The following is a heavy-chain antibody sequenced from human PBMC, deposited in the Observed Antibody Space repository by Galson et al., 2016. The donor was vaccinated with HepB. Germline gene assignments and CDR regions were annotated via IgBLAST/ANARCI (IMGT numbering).Heavy chain of an antibody. Sequence: SLRLSCAVSGFTFNNFAMSWVRQAPGKGLEWVSTVSRSGDSTFHADSVKGRFTISKDNSKNTLYLQMNSLRAEDTAIYYCAKKDCGGDCYPIAGYFLHWGQGTLVTVSS. CDR2: VSRSGDST. V-gene: IGHV3-23*01. D-gene: IGHD2-21*02. CDR3: AKKDCGGDCYPIAGYFLH. J-gene: IGHJ1*01. CDR1: GFTFNNFA.